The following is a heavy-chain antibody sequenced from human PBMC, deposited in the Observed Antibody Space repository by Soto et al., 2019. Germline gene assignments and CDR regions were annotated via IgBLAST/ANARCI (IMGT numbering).Heavy chain of an antibody. CDR1: GGSISSGGYS. CDR2: IYHSGST. J-gene: IGHJ6*02. Sequence: RASETLSLTCAVSGGSISSGGYSWSWIRQPPGKGLEWIGYIYHSGSTYYNPSLKSRVTISVDRSKNQFSLKLSSVTAADTAVYYCARGYYDSSGYYGMDVWGQGTTVTVSS. D-gene: IGHD3-22*01. V-gene: IGHV4-30-2*01. CDR3: ARGYYDSSGYYGMDV.